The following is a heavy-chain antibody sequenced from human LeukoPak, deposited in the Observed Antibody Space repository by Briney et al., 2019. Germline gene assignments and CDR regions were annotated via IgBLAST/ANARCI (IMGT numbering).Heavy chain of an antibody. J-gene: IGHJ6*02. Sequence: GASVKVSCKASGYTVTSYYMHWVRQAPGQGLEWMGILSPSGGSTSYAQKFQGRATLTRATSTSTVYMELSSLRSEDTAVYYCASVYKHGMDVWGQGTTVTVSS. D-gene: IGHD5-24*01. CDR2: LSPSGGST. CDR3: ASVYKHGMDV. CDR1: GYTVTSYY. V-gene: IGHV1-46*01.